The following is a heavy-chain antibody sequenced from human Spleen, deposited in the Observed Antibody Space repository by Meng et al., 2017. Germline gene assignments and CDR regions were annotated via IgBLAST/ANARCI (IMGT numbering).Heavy chain of an antibody. Sequence: QVQLQESRPGLVKPSQTLALSCTVSGASITSGAYYWSWIRQHPGKGLEWIGYIYYSGSTYYNPSLKSRVTISLDRSKNQFSLKLSSVTAADTAVYYCARGPTTMAHDFDYWGQGTLVTVSS. V-gene: IGHV4-31*03. J-gene: IGHJ4*02. CDR1: GASITSGAYY. D-gene: IGHD4-11*01. CDR3: ARGPTTMAHDFDY. CDR2: IYYSGST.